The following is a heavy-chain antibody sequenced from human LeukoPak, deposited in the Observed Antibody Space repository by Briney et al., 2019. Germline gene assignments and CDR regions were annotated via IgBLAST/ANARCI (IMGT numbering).Heavy chain of an antibody. J-gene: IGHJ4*02. CDR3: ARDQGYCGGDCYSTFDY. Sequence: SVKVSCRASGGTFSSYAISWVRQAPGQGLEWMGGIIPIFGTANYAQKFQGRVTITADESTSTAYMELSSLRSEDTAVYYCARDQGYCGGDCYSTFDYWGQGTLVTVSS. D-gene: IGHD2-21*02. CDR2: IIPIFGTA. V-gene: IGHV1-69*01. CDR1: GGTFSSYA.